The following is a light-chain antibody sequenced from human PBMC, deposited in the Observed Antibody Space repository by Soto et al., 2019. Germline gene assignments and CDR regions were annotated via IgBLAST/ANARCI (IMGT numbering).Light chain of an antibody. CDR1: QSVSNNY. Sequence: EGVLTQSLGTLSLAPGGRAALSCRACQSVSNNYLAWYQQKPGQAPRLLIYGASNWATGIADRFSGSGSGTDFTLSISRLEPEDFAVYYCHQYGSSGTFGQGTKVDIK. CDR3: HQYGSSGT. J-gene: IGKJ1*01. CDR2: GAS. V-gene: IGKV3-20*01.